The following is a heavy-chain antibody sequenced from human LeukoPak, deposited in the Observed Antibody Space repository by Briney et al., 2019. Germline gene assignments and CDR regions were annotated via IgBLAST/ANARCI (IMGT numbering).Heavy chain of an antibody. CDR2: ISGSGANT. D-gene: IGHD3-3*01. CDR3: ATPPYDFWSGSNSGDAFDI. V-gene: IGHV3-23*01. Sequence: GGSLRLSCAASGFTFSDYVMSWVRQAPGRGLEWVSDISGSGANTHYVDSVKGRFTISRDNSRNTLYLQMNSLRDEDTAVYYCATPPYDFWSGSNSGDAFDIWGQGTMVTVSS. CDR1: GFTFSDYV. J-gene: IGHJ3*02.